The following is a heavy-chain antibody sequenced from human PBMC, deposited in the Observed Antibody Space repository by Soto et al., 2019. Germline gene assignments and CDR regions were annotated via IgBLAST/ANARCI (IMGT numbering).Heavy chain of an antibody. Sequence: QVQLQESGPGLVKPSETLSLTCTVSGGPIGSYYWSWLRQSPGKGLEWIGCVYYSDSTNYNPSLKSSVTLSSDKSKNQFSLRLNSVTAADTAVYYCARTEASSWSFFYYGMDVWGQGTTVAVSS. CDR1: GGPIGSYY. J-gene: IGHJ6*02. CDR2: VYYSDST. CDR3: ARTEASSWSFFYYGMDV. D-gene: IGHD6-13*01. V-gene: IGHV4-59*01.